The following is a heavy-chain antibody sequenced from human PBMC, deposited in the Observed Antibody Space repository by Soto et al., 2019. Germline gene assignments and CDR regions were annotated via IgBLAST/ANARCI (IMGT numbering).Heavy chain of an antibody. CDR2: ISAHNGNT. V-gene: IGHV1-18*01. D-gene: IGHD1-1*01. CDR3: ARGRYGDY. Sequence: QVHLVQSGAEVKKPGASVKVSCKASGYTFTSYGITWVRQAPGQGLEWMGWISAHNGNTDYAQKLQGRVIVTRDTATSTPYMELRSLIYDDTAVYYCARGRYGDYWGQGALVTVSS. CDR1: GYTFTSYG. J-gene: IGHJ4*02.